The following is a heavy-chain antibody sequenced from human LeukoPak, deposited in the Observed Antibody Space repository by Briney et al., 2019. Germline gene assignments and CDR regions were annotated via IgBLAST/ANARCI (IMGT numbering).Heavy chain of an antibody. V-gene: IGHV3-66*01. CDR1: GFTVSSSY. CDR3: ARDLEAANTYYFDY. J-gene: IGHJ4*02. CDR2: ISSAGTT. D-gene: IGHD6-13*01. Sequence: GRSLRLSCAASGFTVSSSYMSWVRQAPGKGLEWVSIISSAGTTYYADSVKGRFSISRDNSKNTVYLQVNSLRDEDTAVYYCARDLEAANTYYFDYWGQGTMVTVSS.